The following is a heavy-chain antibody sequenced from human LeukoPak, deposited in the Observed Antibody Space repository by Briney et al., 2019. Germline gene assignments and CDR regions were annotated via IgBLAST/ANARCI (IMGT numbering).Heavy chain of an antibody. D-gene: IGHD1-26*01. Sequence: PSETLSLTCTVSGGSISSSSYYWGWIRQPPGKGLEWIGSIYYSGSTYYNPSLKSRVTISVDTSKNQFSLKLSSVTAADTAVYYCARRSGSYYRYWGQGTLVTVSS. V-gene: IGHV4-39*01. CDR3: ARRSGSYYRY. CDR1: GGSISSSSYY. J-gene: IGHJ4*02. CDR2: IYYSGST.